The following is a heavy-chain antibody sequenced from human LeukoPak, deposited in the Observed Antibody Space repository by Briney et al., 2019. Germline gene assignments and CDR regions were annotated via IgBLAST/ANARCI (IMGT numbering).Heavy chain of an antibody. CDR1: GFTFSSYA. J-gene: IGHJ4*02. V-gene: IGHV3-30-3*01. CDR2: ISYDGSNE. D-gene: IGHD3-10*01. Sequence: GGSLRLSCAASGFTFSSYAMHWVRQAPGKGLEWVAVISYDGSNEYYADSVKGRFTISRDNSKNTLYLQMNSLRAEDTAVYYCAREINSGSYYNYYFDYWGQGTLVTVSS. CDR3: AREINSGSYYNYYFDY.